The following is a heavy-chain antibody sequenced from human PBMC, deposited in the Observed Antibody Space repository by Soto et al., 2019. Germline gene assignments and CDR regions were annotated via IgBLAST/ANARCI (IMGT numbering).Heavy chain of an antibody. D-gene: IGHD3-22*01. CDR2: IKQDGSEK. CDR3: ARDGSVRYYDSSGYYYNY. V-gene: IGHV3-7*03. Sequence: GGSLRLSCAASGFTFSSYLMSWVRQSPGKGLEWVANIKQDGSEKYYVDSVKGRFTISRDNAKNSLYLQMNSLRAEDTAVYYCARDGSVRYYDSSGYYYNYWGQGTLVTVSS. CDR1: GFTFSSYL. J-gene: IGHJ4*02.